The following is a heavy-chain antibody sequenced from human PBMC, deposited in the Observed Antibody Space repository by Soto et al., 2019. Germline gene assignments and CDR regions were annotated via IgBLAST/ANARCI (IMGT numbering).Heavy chain of an antibody. Sequence: QVQLQQWGAGLLKPSETLSLTCAVYGGSFSGYYWSWIRQPPGKGLEWIGEIHHSGSTNYNPALKSRVTISIDTSKNQFSLKLSSVTAADTAVYYCARVAPRTVALDYWGQGTLVTVSS. D-gene: IGHD4-17*01. CDR1: GGSFSGYY. CDR3: ARVAPRTVALDY. V-gene: IGHV4-34*01. J-gene: IGHJ4*02. CDR2: IHHSGST.